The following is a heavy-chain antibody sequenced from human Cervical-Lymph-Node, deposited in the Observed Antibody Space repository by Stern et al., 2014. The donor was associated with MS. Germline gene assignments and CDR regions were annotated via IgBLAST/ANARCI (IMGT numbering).Heavy chain of an antibody. CDR2: IGPIFGTA. CDR1: GGFFTNYV. Sequence: VQLVESGAEVKRPGSSVKVSCKASGGFFTNYVINWVRQAPGQGLEWMGGIGPIFGTADYAQKFQGRVTITADESTSTAYMELSSLRSEDTAMYYCATYRDGYNYYYYYGMDVWGQGTTVTVSS. D-gene: IGHD5-24*01. CDR3: ATYRDGYNYYYYYGMDV. V-gene: IGHV1-69*01. J-gene: IGHJ6*02.